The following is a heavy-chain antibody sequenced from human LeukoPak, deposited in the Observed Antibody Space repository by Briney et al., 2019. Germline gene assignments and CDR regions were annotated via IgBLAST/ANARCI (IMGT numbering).Heavy chain of an antibody. Sequence: PGGSLRLSCAASGFTFSSYSMNWVRQAPGKGLEWVSSISSNSRYTYYADSVKGRCTISRDNGKNSLYLQMNSLRAEDTAVYFCARGPRLGVVERDAFDIWGQGTMVTVSS. CDR2: ISSNSRYT. CDR3: ARGPRLGVVERDAFDI. J-gene: IGHJ3*02. CDR1: GFTFSSYS. V-gene: IGHV3-21*01. D-gene: IGHD3-3*01.